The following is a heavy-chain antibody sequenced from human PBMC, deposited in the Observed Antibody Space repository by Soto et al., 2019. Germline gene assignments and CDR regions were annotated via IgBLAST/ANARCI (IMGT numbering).Heavy chain of an antibody. CDR1: GFTFSSYG. Sequence: GGSLRLSCAASGFTFSSYGMHWVRQAPGKGLEWVAVISYDGSNKYYADSVKGRFTISRDNSKNTLYLQMNSLRAEDTAVYYCANSDVDTAIFPPVPFDYWGQGTLVTVSS. J-gene: IGHJ4*02. CDR3: ANSDVDTAIFPPVPFDY. V-gene: IGHV3-30*18. CDR2: ISYDGSNK. D-gene: IGHD5-18*01.